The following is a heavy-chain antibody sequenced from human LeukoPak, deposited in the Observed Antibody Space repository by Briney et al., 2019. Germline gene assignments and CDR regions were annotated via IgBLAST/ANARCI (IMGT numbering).Heavy chain of an antibody. D-gene: IGHD5-18*01. Sequence: PSETLSLTCAVYGGSFSGYYWSWIRQPPGKGLEWIGEINHSGSTNYNPPLKSRVTISVDTSKNQFSLKLSSVTAADTAVYYCARGVSVATAMAADYWGQGTLVTVSS. CDR2: INHSGST. CDR3: ARGVSVATAMAADY. V-gene: IGHV4-34*01. J-gene: IGHJ4*02. CDR1: GGSFSGYY.